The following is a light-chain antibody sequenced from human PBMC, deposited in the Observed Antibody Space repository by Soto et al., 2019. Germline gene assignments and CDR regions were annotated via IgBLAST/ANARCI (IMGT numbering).Light chain of an antibody. CDR1: RSDVGGYNY. CDR3: CSYAGSYTFV. J-gene: IGLJ3*02. Sequence: QSVLTQPRSVSGSPGQSGPISCTGTRSDVGGYNYVSWYQQHPGKAPKLMIYDVSKRPSGVPDRFSGSKSGNTASLTISGLQAEDEADYYCCSYAGSYTFVFGGGTKLTVL. V-gene: IGLV2-11*01. CDR2: DVS.